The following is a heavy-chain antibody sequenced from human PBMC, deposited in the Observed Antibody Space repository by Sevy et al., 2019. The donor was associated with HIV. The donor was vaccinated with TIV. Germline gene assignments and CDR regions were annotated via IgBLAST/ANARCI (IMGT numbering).Heavy chain of an antibody. CDR1: GFTFSSYW. V-gene: IGHV3-7*01. CDR3: ARDLSLAVAGTSAFDY. J-gene: IGHJ4*02. D-gene: IGHD6-19*01. CDR2: IKQDGSEK. Sequence: GGSLRLSCAASGFTFSSYWMSWVRQAPGKGLEWVANIKQDGSEKYYVDSVKGRFTISRDNAKNSLYLQMNSLRAEDTAVYYCARDLSLAVAGTSAFDYWGQGTLVTVSS.